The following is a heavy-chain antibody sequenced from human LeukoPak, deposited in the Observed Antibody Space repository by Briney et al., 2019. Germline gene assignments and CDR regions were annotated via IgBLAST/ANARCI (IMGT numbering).Heavy chain of an antibody. Sequence: GGSLRLSCAVSGLTFSSYNMNWVRQAPGKGLEWVSFISSSSNYIYYTDSVKGRFTISRDNAKNSLFLQMNSLRAEDTAVYNCARGTPTTRDFDYWGQGTLVTVSS. V-gene: IGHV3-21*01. CDR1: GLTFSSYN. CDR2: ISSSSNYI. J-gene: IGHJ4*02. CDR3: ARGTPTTRDFDY. D-gene: IGHD4-11*01.